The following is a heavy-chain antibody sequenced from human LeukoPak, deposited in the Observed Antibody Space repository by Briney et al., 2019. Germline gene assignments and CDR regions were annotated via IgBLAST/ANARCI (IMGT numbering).Heavy chain of an antibody. J-gene: IGHJ4*02. CDR2: IYSDGST. Sequence: SETLSLTCTVSGGSISPYFWSWIRQPPGKGLEWTGYIYSDGSTKYNPSLKSRVTISLDTSKNQLSLKLSSVTAADTAVYYCARRQIYFDYWGQGTLVTVSS. CDR1: GGSISPYF. V-gene: IGHV4-4*09. CDR3: ARRQIYFDY.